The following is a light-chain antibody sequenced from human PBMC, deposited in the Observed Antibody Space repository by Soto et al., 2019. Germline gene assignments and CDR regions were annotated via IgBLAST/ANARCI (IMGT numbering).Light chain of an antibody. CDR1: QTVSNSY. Sequence: EIVLTQSPGTLSLSPGERATLSCRASQTVSNSYLAWYQQKPGQAPRLLIYGASSRATGIPERFSGSGSGPDFTLTISRLEPEDFAVYYCQQCGSSPWTFGQGNKLAIK. J-gene: IGKJ1*01. V-gene: IGKV3-20*01. CDR2: GAS. CDR3: QQCGSSPWT.